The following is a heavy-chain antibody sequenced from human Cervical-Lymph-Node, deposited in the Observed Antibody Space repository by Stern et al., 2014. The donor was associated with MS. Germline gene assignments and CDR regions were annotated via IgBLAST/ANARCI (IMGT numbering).Heavy chain of an antibody. Sequence: EVQLVESGGGLVQPGRSLRLSCAASGFTFDDYAMHWVRQAPGEGLEWVSGISGHGGETDYADSVKSRITISRDNAKNSLYLQMDSLRAEDTALYYCAKDMRGGSSYAMDVWGQGTTVTVSS. CDR2: ISGHGGET. CDR3: AKDMRGGSSYAMDV. V-gene: IGHV3-9*01. D-gene: IGHD6-6*01. J-gene: IGHJ6*02. CDR1: GFTFDDYA.